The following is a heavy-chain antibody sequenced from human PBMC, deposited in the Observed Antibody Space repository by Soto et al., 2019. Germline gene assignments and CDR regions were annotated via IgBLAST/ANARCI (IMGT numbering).Heavy chain of an antibody. J-gene: IGHJ6*02. CDR3: ARDRFDYADYVRYYQYYGLDV. CDR1: GFTFSNYG. V-gene: IGHV3-33*01. CDR2: IWFDGNNK. D-gene: IGHD4-17*01. Sequence: QVQLVESGGGVVQPGRSLRLSCAVSGFTFSNYGMHWVRQAPGKGLEWVAVIWFDGNNKYYADSVKNRFTISRDNSKNTLYLQMNSRRAEDTAIYYCARDRFDYADYVRYYQYYGLDVWGQGTTVTVTS.